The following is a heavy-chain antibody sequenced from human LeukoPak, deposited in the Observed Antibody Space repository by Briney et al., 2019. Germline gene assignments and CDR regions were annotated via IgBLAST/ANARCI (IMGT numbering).Heavy chain of an antibody. D-gene: IGHD6-19*01. J-gene: IGHJ4*02. Sequence: GGSLRLSCAASGFTFSSYWMHWVRQDPGKGLVWVSRINSDGSSTSYTDSVKGRFTISRDNAKNTLYLQMNSLRAEGTAVYYCARALAVAGTGGYYWGQGTLVTVSS. CDR2: INSDGSST. CDR3: ARALAVAGTGGYY. CDR1: GFTFSSYW. V-gene: IGHV3-74*01.